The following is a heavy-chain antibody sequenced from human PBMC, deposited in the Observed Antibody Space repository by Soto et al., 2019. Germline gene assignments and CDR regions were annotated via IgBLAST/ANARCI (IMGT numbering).Heavy chain of an antibody. J-gene: IGHJ5*02. CDR3: ARRPTARAS. CDR1: GFTFTTFA. V-gene: IGHV3-23*01. D-gene: IGHD1-1*01. Sequence: EAQMLESGGGSVQPGGSLRLSCAASGFTFTTFAAARARQSPGKGLEWVVSISASGGYTWYADSVNGRFTISRDNSKNTLYLHMNSLRAEDTAVYYCARRPTARASWGQGTLVTVSS. CDR2: ISASGGYT.